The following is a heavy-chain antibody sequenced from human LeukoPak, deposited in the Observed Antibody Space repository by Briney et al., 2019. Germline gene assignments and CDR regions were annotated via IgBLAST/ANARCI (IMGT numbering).Heavy chain of an antibody. V-gene: IGHV3-33*06. Sequence: GRSLRLSCAASGFSFSTYAMHWVRQAPGKGLEWVALIWHDASHTFYTDSVKGRFTISRDNSKNTVYLQMNSLGGEDTAVYYCAKVGANYYYYYGMDVWGKGTTVTVSS. J-gene: IGHJ6*04. CDR3: AKVGANYYYYYGMDV. CDR2: IWHDASHT. CDR1: GFSFSTYA. D-gene: IGHD1-26*01.